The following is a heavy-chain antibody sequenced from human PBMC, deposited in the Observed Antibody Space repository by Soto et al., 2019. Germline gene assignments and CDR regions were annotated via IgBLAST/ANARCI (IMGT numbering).Heavy chain of an antibody. CDR1: GDSVSSNSAT. Sequence: QVQLQQSSSGLVKSSQTLSLTCAISGDSVSSNSATWNWIRQSPSRGLEWLGRTYYRSEWYNEYAVSVKSRITINADTSRNQFSLQLSSVTPEDTAIYFCARATPYFDYWGQGTLATVSS. V-gene: IGHV6-1*01. CDR3: ARATPYFDY. CDR2: TYYRSEWYN. J-gene: IGHJ4*02.